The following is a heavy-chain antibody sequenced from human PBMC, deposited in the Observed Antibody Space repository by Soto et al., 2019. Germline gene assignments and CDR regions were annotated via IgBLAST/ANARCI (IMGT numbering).Heavy chain of an antibody. Sequence: PSETLFLTCTVSGGSISSGGYYWSWIRQHPGKGLEWIGYIYYSGSTYYNPSLKSRVTISVDTSKNQFSLKLSSVTAADTAVYYCARLYSNPHYYYYGMDVWGQGTTVTVSS. CDR1: GGSISSGGYY. D-gene: IGHD4-4*01. CDR3: ARLYSNPHYYYYGMDV. V-gene: IGHV4-31*03. J-gene: IGHJ6*02. CDR2: IYYSGST.